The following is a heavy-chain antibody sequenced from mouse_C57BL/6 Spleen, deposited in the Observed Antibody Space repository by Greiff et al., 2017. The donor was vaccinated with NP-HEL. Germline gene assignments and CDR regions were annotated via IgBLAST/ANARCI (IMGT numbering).Heavy chain of an antibody. D-gene: IGHD2-4*01. J-gene: IGHJ1*03. V-gene: IGHV1-72*01. CDR1: GYTFTSYW. Sequence: VQLQQPGAELVKPGASVKLSCKASGYTFTSYWMHWVKQRPGRGLEWIGRIDPNSGGTKYNEKFKSKATLTVDKPSSTAYMQLSSLTSEDSAVYYCARSTMITHWYFDVWGTGTTVTVSS. CDR2: IDPNSGGT. CDR3: ARSTMITHWYFDV.